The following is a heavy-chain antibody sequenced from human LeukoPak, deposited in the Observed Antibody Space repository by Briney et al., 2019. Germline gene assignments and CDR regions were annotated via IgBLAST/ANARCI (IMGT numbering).Heavy chain of an antibody. V-gene: IGHV4-4*07. D-gene: IGHD4-17*01. CDR3: TRDTGTTGEVKFDP. J-gene: IGHJ5*02. CDR2: IYTSGTT. Sequence: SETLSLTCTVSGNSFGNYYWSWIRQPAGKGLEWIGRIYTSGTTTYNPSLKSRVTMSVDTSRNQFSLRLSSVTAADTAVYFCTRDTGTTGEVKFDPWGQGTLVTVSS. CDR1: GNSFGNYY.